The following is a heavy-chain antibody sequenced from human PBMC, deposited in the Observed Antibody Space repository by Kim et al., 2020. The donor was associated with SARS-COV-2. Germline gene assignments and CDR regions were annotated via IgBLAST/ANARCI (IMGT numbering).Heavy chain of an antibody. V-gene: IGHV3-48*02. CDR3: ARSVGHLDF. Sequence: LSLTCAASGFTFSPYSMNWVRQAPGKGLEWLSYITGDSNTIYYGDSVKGRFTVSRDNAKNSLYLQMNSLRDEDTAVYYCARSVGHLDFWGQGTLVTVSS. J-gene: IGHJ4*02. CDR1: GFTFSPYS. CDR2: ITGDSNTI.